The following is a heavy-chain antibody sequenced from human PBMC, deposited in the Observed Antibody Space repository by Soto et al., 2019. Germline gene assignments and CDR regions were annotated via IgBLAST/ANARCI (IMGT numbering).Heavy chain of an antibody. J-gene: IGHJ5*02. D-gene: IGHD6-13*01. CDR1: GGSVSGYY. CDR2: IYSRGN. Sequence: TLSLTWSVSGGSVSGYYRSWIRQPAGKGLEWIGRIYSRGNDYNPSLKSRVTMSVEKYRNQFSLTLSSVTAAETAIYYCARVSGSWYWFDPWGQGTLVTVSS. CDR3: ARVSGSWYWFDP. V-gene: IGHV4-4*07.